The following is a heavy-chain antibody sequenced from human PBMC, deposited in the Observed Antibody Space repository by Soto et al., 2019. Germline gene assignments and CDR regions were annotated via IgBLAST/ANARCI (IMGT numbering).Heavy chain of an antibody. V-gene: IGHV4-34*01. CDR2: INHSGST. J-gene: IGHJ4*02. CDR1: GGSFSGYY. CDR3: ARVGGVCSSTSCPNTSDY. Sequence: PSETLSLTCAVYGGSFSGYYWSWTRQPPGKGLEWIGEINHSGSTSYNPSLKSRVTISVDTSKNQFSLKLSSVTAADTAVYYCARVGGVCSSTSCPNTSDYWGQGTLVTVSS. D-gene: IGHD2-2*01.